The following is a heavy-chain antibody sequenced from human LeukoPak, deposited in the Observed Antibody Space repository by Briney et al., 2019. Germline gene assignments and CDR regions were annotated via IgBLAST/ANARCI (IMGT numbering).Heavy chain of an antibody. V-gene: IGHV3-74*01. J-gene: IGHJ4*02. D-gene: IGHD6-6*01. CDR3: ARRYEYSSSYFDY. CDR2: INSDGSST. Sequence: GGSLRLSCAASGFTFSSYWMHWVRQAPGKGLVWVSRINSDGSSTSYADSVKGRFTISRDNAKNSLYLQMNSLRAEDTAVYYCARRYEYSSSYFDYWGQGTLVTVSS. CDR1: GFTFSSYW.